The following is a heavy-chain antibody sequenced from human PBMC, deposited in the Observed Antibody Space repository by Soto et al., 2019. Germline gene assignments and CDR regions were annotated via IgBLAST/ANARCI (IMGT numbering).Heavy chain of an antibody. J-gene: IGHJ5*02. V-gene: IGHV1-18*01. CDR3: ARIIAVAGTRWFDP. Sequence: AASKLSCKSSCCTFASYCIVFVLHHPGQGLEWMGWISAYNGNTNYAQKLQGRVTMTTDTSTSTAYMELRSLRSDDTAVYYCARIIAVAGTRWFDPWGQGTLVTVSS. CDR2: ISAYNGNT. D-gene: IGHD6-19*01. CDR1: CCTFASYC.